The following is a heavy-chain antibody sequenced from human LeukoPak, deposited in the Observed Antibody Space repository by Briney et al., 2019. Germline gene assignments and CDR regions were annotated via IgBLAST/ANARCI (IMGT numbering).Heavy chain of an antibody. D-gene: IGHD3-3*01. CDR3: ARGVLRYNWFDP. CDR2: MNHSGST. Sequence: PSETLSLTCAVYGGSFSGYYWSWIRQPPGKGLEWIGEMNHSGSTNYNPSLKSRVTISVDTSKNQFSLKLSSVTVADTAVYYCARGVLRYNWFDPWGQGTLVTVSS. J-gene: IGHJ5*02. V-gene: IGHV4-34*01. CDR1: GGSFSGYY.